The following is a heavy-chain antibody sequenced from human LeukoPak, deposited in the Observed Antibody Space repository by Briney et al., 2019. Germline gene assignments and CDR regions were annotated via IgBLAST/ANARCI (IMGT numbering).Heavy chain of an antibody. CDR3: AKEERYASGSYSCFDY. J-gene: IGHJ4*02. CDR2: ISDSGGRT. D-gene: IGHD3-10*01. V-gene: IGHV3-23*01. Sequence: PGGSLRLSCAASGFTFSSYAMSWVRQAPGKGLEWVSAISDSGGRTYYADSVKGRFTISRDNSKNTVYLQMNSLRAEDTAVYYCAKEERYASGSYSCFDYWGQGTLVTVSS. CDR1: GFTFSSYA.